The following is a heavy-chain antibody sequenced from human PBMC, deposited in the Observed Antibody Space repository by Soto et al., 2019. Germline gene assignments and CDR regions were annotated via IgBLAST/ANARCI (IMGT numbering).Heavy chain of an antibody. CDR1: GGSISGSY. CDR3: ARSYNWNDVWFDP. CDR2: VYYTGST. D-gene: IGHD1-1*01. V-gene: IGHV4-59*01. Sequence: SETLSLTCSVSGGSISGSYWSWIRQSPGKGLEWLGYVYYTGSTNYSPSLRSRVSISVDTSKNQFSLKLSSVTAADTAVYYCARSYNWNDVWFDPWGQGTLVTVSS. J-gene: IGHJ5*02.